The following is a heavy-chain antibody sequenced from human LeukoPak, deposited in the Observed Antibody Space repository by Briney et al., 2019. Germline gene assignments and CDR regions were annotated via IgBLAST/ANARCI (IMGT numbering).Heavy chain of an antibody. J-gene: IGHJ4*02. CDR2: IIPIFDTT. V-gene: IGHV1-69*05. D-gene: IGHD3-16*01. CDR3: ERDIITDLTFDN. Sequence: GSSVKVSCKTSGGTFSNYGINWVRQAPGQGLEWMGRIIPIFDTTNYAQKFQGRVTITTDVPTSTAYMELSSLRSEDTAVYYCERDIITDLTFDNWGQGTLVTVSS. CDR1: GGTFSNYG.